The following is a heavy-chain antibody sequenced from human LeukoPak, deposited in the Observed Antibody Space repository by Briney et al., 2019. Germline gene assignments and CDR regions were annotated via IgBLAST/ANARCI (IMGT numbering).Heavy chain of an antibody. CDR3: AKEKYYYDSSGRDAFDI. D-gene: IGHD3-22*01. CDR1: GFTFSSYG. Sequence: GRSLRLSCAASGFTFSSYGMHWVRQAPGKGLEWVAVIWYDGSNKYYADSVKGRFTISRDNSKNTLYLQMNSLRAEDTAVYYCAKEKYYYDSSGRDAFDIWGQGTMVTVSS. J-gene: IGHJ3*02. CDR2: IWYDGSNK. V-gene: IGHV3-33*06.